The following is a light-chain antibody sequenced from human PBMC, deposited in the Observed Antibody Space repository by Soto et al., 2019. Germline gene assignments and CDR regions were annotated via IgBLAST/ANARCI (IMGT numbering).Light chain of an antibody. Sequence: EIVLTQSPGTLSLSPGERATLSCRASQSVSNNYLAWYQQKPGQAPRLLIYGASTRAAGIPARFSGSGSGTDFTLTISSLEHEDFAVYYCQQRSNWPPITFGQGTRLEIK. J-gene: IGKJ5*01. CDR1: QSVSNNY. CDR2: GAS. CDR3: QQRSNWPPIT. V-gene: IGKV3-11*01.